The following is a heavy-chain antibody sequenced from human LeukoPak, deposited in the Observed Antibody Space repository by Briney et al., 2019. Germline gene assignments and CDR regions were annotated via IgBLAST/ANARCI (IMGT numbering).Heavy chain of an antibody. J-gene: IGHJ4*02. V-gene: IGHV3-23*01. D-gene: IGHD4-17*01. CDR1: GFTFSSYA. CDR2: ISGSGGST. CDR3: AKALYGDYVGVSIDY. Sequence: PGGPLRLSCAASGFTFSSYAMSWVRQAPGKGLEWVSAISGSGGSTYYADSVKGRFTISRDNSKNTLYLQMNSLRAEDTAVYYCAKALYGDYVGVSIDYWGQGTLVTVSS.